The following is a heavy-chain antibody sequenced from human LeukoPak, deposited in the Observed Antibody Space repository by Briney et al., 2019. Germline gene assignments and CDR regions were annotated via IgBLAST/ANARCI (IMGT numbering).Heavy chain of an antibody. D-gene: IGHD4-23*01. CDR2: IIPISGTA. CDR1: GGTFSSYA. CDR3: AREVDYGGNYYWFDP. J-gene: IGHJ5*02. Sequence: SVKVSCKASGGTFSSYAITWVRQAPGQGLEWMGVIIPISGTANYAQKFQGRVTITTDESTSTVYMEVRSLRSEDTAVYYCAREVDYGGNYYWFDPWGQGTLVTVSS. V-gene: IGHV1-69*05.